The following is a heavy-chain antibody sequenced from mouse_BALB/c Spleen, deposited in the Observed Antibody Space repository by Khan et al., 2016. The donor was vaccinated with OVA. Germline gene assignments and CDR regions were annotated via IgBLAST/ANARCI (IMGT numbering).Heavy chain of an antibody. J-gene: IGHJ2*01. CDR2: IFPGGGYT. CDR3: ARRGAARDKWDCFDY. CDR1: GYTFTNYW. Sequence: QVQLQQPGAELVRPGTSVKMSCKAAGYTFTNYWIGWVKQRPGHGLEWIGDIFPGGGYTNYNEKFKGKATLTADTSSSTAYMQLSSLTSEDSASYYCARRGAARDKWDCFDYWGQGTTLTVSS. D-gene: IGHD3-1*01. V-gene: IGHV1-63*02.